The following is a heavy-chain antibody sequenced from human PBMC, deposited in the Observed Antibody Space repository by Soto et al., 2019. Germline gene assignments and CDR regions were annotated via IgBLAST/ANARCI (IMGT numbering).Heavy chain of an antibody. V-gene: IGHV3-30-3*01. CDR2: ISYDGSNK. D-gene: IGHD6-19*01. CDR1: GFTFSDYA. Sequence: PGGSLRLSCAASGFTFSDYAMHWVRQAPGKGLGWVAVISYDGSNKYHADSVEGRFTISRDNSKNTLYLQMNSLTTEDTAVYYCARADIQGRWLANAFDIWGQGTMVTVSS. J-gene: IGHJ3*02. CDR3: ARADIQGRWLANAFDI.